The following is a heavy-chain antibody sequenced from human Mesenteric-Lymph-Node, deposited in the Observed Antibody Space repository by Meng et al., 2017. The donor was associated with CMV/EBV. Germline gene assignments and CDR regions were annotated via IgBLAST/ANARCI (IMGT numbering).Heavy chain of an antibody. D-gene: IGHD3-3*01. CDR1: GYTFTDYF. CDR3: ARVRKTGITIFGGYGMDV. CDR2: IDPKSRGT. Sequence: ASVKVSCKTSGYTFTDYFLHWVRQAPGQGLEWMGWIDPKSRGTNYAQKFQGRVTMTRDTSISTAYMELSRLRSDDTAVYYCARVRKTGITIFGGYGMDVWGQGTTVTVSS. J-gene: IGHJ6*02. V-gene: IGHV1-2*02.